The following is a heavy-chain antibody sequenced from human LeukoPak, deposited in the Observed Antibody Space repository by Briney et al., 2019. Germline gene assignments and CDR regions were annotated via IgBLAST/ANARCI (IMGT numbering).Heavy chain of an antibody. V-gene: IGHV4-59*01. J-gene: IGHJ3*02. CDR3: ARVPDYGDYEGAFDI. CDR2: IYYSGGT. CDR1: GGSISSYY. D-gene: IGHD4-17*01. Sequence: SETLSLTCTVSGGSISSYYWSWIRQPPGKGLEWIGYIYYSGGTNYNPSLKSRVTISVDTSKNQFSLKLSSVTAADTAVYYCARVPDYGDYEGAFDIWGQGTMVTVSS.